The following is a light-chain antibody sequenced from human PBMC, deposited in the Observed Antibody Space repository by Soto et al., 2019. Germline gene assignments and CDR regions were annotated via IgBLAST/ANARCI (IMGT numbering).Light chain of an antibody. J-gene: IGKJ1*01. CDR2: HAS. CDR1: QSISSN. Sequence: DIKLTQSPSSLSASVGERVTITCRASQSISSNLNWYQQKPGKAPKVLIYHASNLQSGVPSRFSSSGSGTEFTLTISSLQPDDFASYYCQQYNSYSFGQGTKVDIK. CDR3: QQYNSYS. V-gene: IGKV1-5*01.